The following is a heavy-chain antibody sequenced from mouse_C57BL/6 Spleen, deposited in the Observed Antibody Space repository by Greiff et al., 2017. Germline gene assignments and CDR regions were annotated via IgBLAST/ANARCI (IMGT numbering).Heavy chain of an antibody. D-gene: IGHD2-12*01. V-gene: IGHV5-16*01. CDR3: ARDDDGTPFDY. CDR2: INYDGSST. J-gene: IGHJ2*01. CDR1: GFTFSDYY. Sequence: EVQRVESEGGLVQPGSSMKLSCTASGFTFSDYYMAWVRQVPEKGLEWVANINYDGSSTYYLDSLKSRFIISRDNAKNILYLQMSSLKSEDTATYYCARDDDGTPFDYWGQGTTLTVSS.